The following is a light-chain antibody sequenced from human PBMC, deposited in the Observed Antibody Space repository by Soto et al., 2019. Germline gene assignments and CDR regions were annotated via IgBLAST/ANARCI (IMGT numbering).Light chain of an antibody. CDR3: TSYKRGPLYV. J-gene: IGLJ1*01. V-gene: IGLV2-11*01. CDR2: DVS. Sequence: QSVLTQPRSVSGSPGHSVTISCTGTSSDVGGYSYVSWYQQHPGKAPKLMISDVSKRPSGVPDRFSGSKFGNTASLTISGLQAEDEADYYCTSYKRGPLYVFGTGTKVTVL. CDR1: SSDVGGYSY.